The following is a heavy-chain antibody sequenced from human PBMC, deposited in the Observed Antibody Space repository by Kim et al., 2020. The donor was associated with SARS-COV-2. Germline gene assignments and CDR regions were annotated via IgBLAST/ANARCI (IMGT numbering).Heavy chain of an antibody. J-gene: IGHJ4*02. V-gene: IGHV1-3*01. Sequence: KYSQKFQGRVTITRDTSASTAYMELSSLRSEDTAVYYCARDPTVDNYFDYWGQGTLVTVSS. CDR3: ARDPTVDNYFDY. D-gene: IGHD4-17*01.